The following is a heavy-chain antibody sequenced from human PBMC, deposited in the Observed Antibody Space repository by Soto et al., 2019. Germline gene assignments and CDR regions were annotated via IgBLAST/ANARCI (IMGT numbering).Heavy chain of an antibody. CDR2: ISAYNGNT. D-gene: IGHD3-22*01. V-gene: IGHV1-18*04. CDR3: ARVYDSSGYSYGPPDY. CDR1: GYTFTSYG. J-gene: IGHJ4*02. Sequence: ASVKVSCKASGYTFTSYGISWVRQAPGQGLEWMGWISAYNGNTNYAQKLQGRVTMTTDTYTSTAYMELRSLRSDDTAVYYCARVYDSSGYSYGPPDYWGQGTLVTVSS.